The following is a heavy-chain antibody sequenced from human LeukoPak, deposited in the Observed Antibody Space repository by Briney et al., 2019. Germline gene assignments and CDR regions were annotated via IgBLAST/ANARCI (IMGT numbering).Heavy chain of an antibody. CDR3: ARGVDY. CDR1: GFTFRTYR. CDR2: ISPGSTTI. Sequence: GGSLRLSCEASGFTFRTYRMNWVRQAPGKGLEWVSYISPGSTTIYYADSVKGRFTISRDNAKNSLYLQMDSLRDEDTAVYYCARGVDYWGQGTLVTVSS. J-gene: IGHJ4*02. V-gene: IGHV3-48*02.